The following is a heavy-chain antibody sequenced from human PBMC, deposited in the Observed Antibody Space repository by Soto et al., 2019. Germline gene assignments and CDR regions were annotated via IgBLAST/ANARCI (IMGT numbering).Heavy chain of an antibody. CDR2: IIPIFGTA. J-gene: IGHJ4*02. CDR1: GGTFSSYA. Sequence: QVPLVQSGAEVKKPGSSVKVSCKASGGTFSSYAISWVRQAPGQGLEWMGGIIPIFGTANYAQKFQGRVTITADESTSTAYMELSSLRSEDTAVYYCARKKRDSSGRQPLYYFDYWGQGTLVTVSS. V-gene: IGHV1-69*01. CDR3: ARKKRDSSGRQPLYYFDY. D-gene: IGHD6-19*01.